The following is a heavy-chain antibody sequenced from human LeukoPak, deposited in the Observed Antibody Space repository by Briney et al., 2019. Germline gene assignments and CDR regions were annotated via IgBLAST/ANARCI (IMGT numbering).Heavy chain of an antibody. V-gene: IGHV3-9*01. CDR1: GCIFNGYA. CDR3: AKDRQAYYFCYLDA. Sequence: GGSLRLSCTASGCIFNGYAMHWVRQVPGKGLEWVAVIRWNSGSMDYADSVKGLFTISRDNAKNSLYLQMIPLSPEDTALYYCAKDRQAYYFCYLDAWGKGTMVTVSS. CDR2: IRWNSGSM. J-gene: IGHJ6*03.